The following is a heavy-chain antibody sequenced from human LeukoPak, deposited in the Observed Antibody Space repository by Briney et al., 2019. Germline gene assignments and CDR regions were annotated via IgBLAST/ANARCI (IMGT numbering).Heavy chain of an antibody. D-gene: IGHD6-19*01. J-gene: IGHJ5*02. CDR2: ISAYNGNT. CDR3: AREAGIAVAGKGANWFDP. V-gene: IGHV1-18*01. CDR1: GYTFTSYG. Sequence: GASVKVSCKASGYTFTSYGISWVRQAPGQGLEWMGWISAYNGNTNYAQKLQGRVTMTTDTSTSTAYMELRSLRSDDTAVYYCAREAGIAVAGKGANWFDPWGQGTLVTVSA.